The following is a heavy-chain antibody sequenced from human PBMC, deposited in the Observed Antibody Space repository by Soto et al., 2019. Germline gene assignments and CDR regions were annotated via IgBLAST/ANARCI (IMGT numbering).Heavy chain of an antibody. J-gene: IGHJ4*02. CDR3: ARDIEPPGLFFDY. V-gene: IGHV3-21*04. D-gene: IGHD6-13*01. CDR2: IGGSSGHI. CDR1: GFTFSSYS. Sequence: GGSLRLSCAASGFTFSSYSMVWVRQAPEKGLEWVSSIGGSSGHIYYADSLKGRLTISRDNAKNSLYLQMNSLRAEDTAVYYCARDIEPPGLFFDYWGQGTLVTVSS.